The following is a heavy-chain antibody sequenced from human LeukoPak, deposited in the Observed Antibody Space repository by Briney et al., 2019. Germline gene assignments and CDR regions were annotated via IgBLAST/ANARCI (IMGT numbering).Heavy chain of an antibody. D-gene: IGHD6-13*01. Sequence: GGSLRLSCAASGFTFSSYAMSWVRQVPGKGLEWVSAISGSGGSTYYADSVKGRFTISRDNSKNTLYLQMNSLRAEDTAVYYCAKTFASSWEGMDVWGQGTTVTVSS. CDR1: GFTFSSYA. V-gene: IGHV3-23*01. CDR2: ISGSGGST. J-gene: IGHJ6*02. CDR3: AKTFASSWEGMDV.